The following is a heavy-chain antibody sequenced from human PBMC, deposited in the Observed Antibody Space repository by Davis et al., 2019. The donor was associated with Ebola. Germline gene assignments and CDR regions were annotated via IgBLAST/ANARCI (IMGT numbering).Heavy chain of an antibody. CDR2: INHSGST. Sequence: SGPTLVKPTQTLTLTCTFSGFSLSTSGVGVGWIRQPPGKGLEWIGEINHSGSTNYNPSLKSRVTISVDTSKNQFSLKLSSVTAADTAVYYCANRIAAAGFDYWGQGTLVTVSS. CDR3: ANRIAAAGFDY. J-gene: IGHJ4*02. CDR1: GFSLSTSGVG. V-gene: IGHV4-39*01. D-gene: IGHD6-13*01.